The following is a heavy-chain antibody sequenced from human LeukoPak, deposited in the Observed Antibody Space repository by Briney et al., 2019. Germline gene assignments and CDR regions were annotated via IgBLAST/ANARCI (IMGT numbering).Heavy chain of an antibody. J-gene: IGHJ4*02. V-gene: IGHV3-23*01. CDR2: ISDNGGTT. CDR1: GFTFNNCA. Sequence: GGSLRLSCAASGFTFNNCAMGWVRQAPGKGLEWVSTISDNGGTTYYADSVKGRFTISRDNSKNTLYLQMNSLRAADTAVYYCASTRSTSDWYTRGFEYWGQGTLVTVSS. D-gene: IGHD6-19*01. CDR3: ASTRSTSDWYTRGFEY.